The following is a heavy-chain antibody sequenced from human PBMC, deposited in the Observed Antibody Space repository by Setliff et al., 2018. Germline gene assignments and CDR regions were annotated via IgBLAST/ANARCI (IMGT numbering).Heavy chain of an antibody. D-gene: IGHD1-26*01. CDR2: IYYSGTT. CDR3: ARVPALGGIVGTHGIDN. V-gene: IGHV4-39*01. J-gene: IGHJ4*02. CDR1: GDSISSSRYY. Sequence: PSETLSLTCTVSGDSISSSRYYWAWIRQPPGKGLEWIGNIYYSGTTNSNPSLKSRVTMSVDTSKNQFSLKLTSVTAADTAVYYCARVPALGGIVGTHGIDNWGQGTLVTVSS.